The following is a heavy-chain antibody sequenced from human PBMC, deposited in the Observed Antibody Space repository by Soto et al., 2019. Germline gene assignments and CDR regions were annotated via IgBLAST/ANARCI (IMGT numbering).Heavy chain of an antibody. J-gene: IGHJ4*02. CDR2: IKYDGSEK. CDR1: GFTFSSYW. CDR3: ASSPHKDSRPDY. D-gene: IGHD3-22*01. Sequence: PVGSLRLSCAASGFTFSSYWMSWVRQAPGRGLEWMANIKYDGSEKYYVDSVKGRLTISRDNAKNSLYLQVNSLRAEDTAVYYCASSPHKDSRPDYWGQGTLVTVSS. V-gene: IGHV3-7*03.